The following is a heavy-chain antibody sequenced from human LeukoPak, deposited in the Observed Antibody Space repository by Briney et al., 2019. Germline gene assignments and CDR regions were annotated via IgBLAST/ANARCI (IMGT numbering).Heavy chain of an antibody. Sequence: SETLSLTCTVSGDSISNYYWTWIRQPPGKGLEWIGYIYYSGNTNYNPPLKSRVTISLDTSKNQFSLKLTSVTVADTAMYYCARRKAKTPNYFDYWGQGALVTVSS. J-gene: IGHJ4*02. CDR1: GDSISNYY. CDR2: IYYSGNT. V-gene: IGHV4-59*08. CDR3: ARRKAKTPNYFDY.